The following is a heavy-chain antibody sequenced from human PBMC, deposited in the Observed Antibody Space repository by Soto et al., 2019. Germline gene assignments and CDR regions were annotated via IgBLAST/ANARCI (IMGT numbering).Heavy chain of an antibody. J-gene: IGHJ4*02. CDR3: ARIYNQAILGAYYYGSGSYSHFDY. V-gene: IGHV4-31*03. CDR2: IYYSGST. Sequence: SETLSLTCTVSGGSISSGSYYWSWIRQHPGKGLEWIGYIYYSGSTYYNPSLKSRVTISVDTSKNQFSLKLSSVTAADTAVYYCARIYNQAILGAYYYGSGSYSHFDYWGQGTLVTVSS. D-gene: IGHD3-10*01. CDR1: GGSISSGSYY.